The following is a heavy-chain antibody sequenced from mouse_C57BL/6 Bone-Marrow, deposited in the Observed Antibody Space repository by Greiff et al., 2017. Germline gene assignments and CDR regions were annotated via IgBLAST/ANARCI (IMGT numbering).Heavy chain of an antibody. CDR2: IDPSDSYT. V-gene: IGHV1-69*01. CDR1: GYTFTSYW. J-gene: IGHJ3*01. Sequence: QVQLQQPGAELVMPGASVKLSCKASGYTFTSYWMHWVKQRPGQGLEWIGEIDPSDSYTNYNQKFKGKSTLTVDKTSSTAHMQISRLQSADSALFYCARLEIYYGYYVPFAYWAQGTLLTVSA. CDR3: ARLEIYYGYYVPFAY. D-gene: IGHD2-3*01.